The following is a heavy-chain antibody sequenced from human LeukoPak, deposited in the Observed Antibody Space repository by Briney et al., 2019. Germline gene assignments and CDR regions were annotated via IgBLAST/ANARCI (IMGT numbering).Heavy chain of an antibody. V-gene: IGHV3-53*01. J-gene: IGHJ6*03. D-gene: IGHD3-10*01. CDR2: IYSGGST. CDR3: AKVLDYYGSGSYLNYMDV. Sequence: GGSLRLSCAASGFTVSSNYMSWVRQAPGKGLEWVSVIYSGGSTYYADSVKGRFTISRDNSKNTLYLQMNSLRAEDTAVYYCAKVLDYYGSGSYLNYMDVWGKGTTVTVSS. CDR1: GFTVSSNY.